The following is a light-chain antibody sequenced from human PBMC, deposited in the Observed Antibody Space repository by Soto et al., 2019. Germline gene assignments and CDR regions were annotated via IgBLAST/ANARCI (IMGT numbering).Light chain of an antibody. CDR1: ERVISN. J-gene: IGKJ1*01. Sequence: LMTQSPASLSVSPGERATLSCRASERVISNLAWYQHKPGQGPRLLIYGASTRATGIPASFSGSGSEAAFTRTINSLQSDDFAAYYCQQYHSGPWTFGQGTKVEI. V-gene: IGKV3-15*01. CDR2: GAS. CDR3: QQYHSGPWT.